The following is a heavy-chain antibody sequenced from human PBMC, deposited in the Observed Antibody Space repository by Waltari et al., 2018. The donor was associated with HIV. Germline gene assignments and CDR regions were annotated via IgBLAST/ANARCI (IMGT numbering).Heavy chain of an antibody. CDR2: ISSSSIYI. CDR3: ARQDSSGGNYYYGMDV. D-gene: IGHD3-22*01. Sequence: EVQLVESGGGLVQPGGSLRLSCAASGFTFSRYSMNWVLQAPGKGLEWVSSISSSSIYISYADSVKGRFTISRDNAKNSLYLQMNSLRAEDTAVYYCARQDSSGGNYYYGMDVWGQGTTVTVSS. CDR1: GFTFSRYS. V-gene: IGHV3-21*01. J-gene: IGHJ6*02.